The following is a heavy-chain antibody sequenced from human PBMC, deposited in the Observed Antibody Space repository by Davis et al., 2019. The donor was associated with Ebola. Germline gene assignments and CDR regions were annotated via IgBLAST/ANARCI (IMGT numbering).Heavy chain of an antibody. CDR2: ISWNGDNI. V-gene: IGHV3-9*01. D-gene: IGHD4-17*01. CDR3: AKDWSTTVSWGIYY. Sequence: PGGPLRLSCAASGFSLDDYAMHWVRQAPGKGLEWVAGISWNGDNIVYADSVKGRFTVSRDNAKNCLYLQMNSLRPEDTAFYYCAKDWSTTVSWGIYYWGQGTLVTVSS. CDR1: GFSLDDYA. J-gene: IGHJ4*02.